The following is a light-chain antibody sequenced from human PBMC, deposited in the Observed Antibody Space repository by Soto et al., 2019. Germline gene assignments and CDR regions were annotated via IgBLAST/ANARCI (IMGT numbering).Light chain of an antibody. Sequence: DIVLPQSPGTLPLSPGDGATLSCRASETVSSSYLAWYQQKPDQAPRLLIYGASSRATRIPDRFSCSGSGTGFTLSISRLEPQDFAVYYCQPNGRSRTFGQGNKVVFK. CDR3: QPNGRSRT. J-gene: IGKJ1*01. CDR1: ETVSSSY. V-gene: IGKV3-20*01. CDR2: GAS.